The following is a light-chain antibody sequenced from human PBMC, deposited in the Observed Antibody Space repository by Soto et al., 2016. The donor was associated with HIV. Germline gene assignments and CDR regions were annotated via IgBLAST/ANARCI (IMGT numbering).Light chain of an antibody. J-gene: IGLJ2*01. CDR3: QVWDSDSDYVI. CDR1: NVENRR. Sequence: ELTQSPSVSVAPGKTAKITCGGQNVENRRVHWYQQKAGQAPVLVVHDDSERPSGIPERFSGSKSKNTATLTINRVEVEDEADYYCQVWDSDSDYVIFGGGTKVTVL. V-gene: IGLV3-21*03. CDR2: DDS.